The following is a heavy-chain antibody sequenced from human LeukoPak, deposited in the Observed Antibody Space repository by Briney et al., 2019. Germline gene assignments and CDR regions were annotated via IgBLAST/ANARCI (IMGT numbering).Heavy chain of an antibody. CDR3: ARDLSIEGVRGAPGSY. CDR1: GYTFTSYG. V-gene: IGHV1-18*01. CDR2: ISAYNGNT. D-gene: IGHD3-10*01. Sequence: ASVKVSCKASGYTFTSYGISWVRQAPGQGLEWMGWISAYNGNTNYAQKLQGRVTITADESTSTAYMELSNLGSEDTAVYYCARDLSIEGVRGAPGSYWGQGTLVTVSS. J-gene: IGHJ4*02.